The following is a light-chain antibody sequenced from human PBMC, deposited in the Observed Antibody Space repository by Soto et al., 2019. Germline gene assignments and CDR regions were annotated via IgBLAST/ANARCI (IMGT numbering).Light chain of an antibody. CDR1: SSDVGSYNY. J-gene: IGLJ3*02. CDR2: DVT. V-gene: IGLV2-11*01. CDR3: CSYTGSYTLWV. Sequence: QSALTQPRSLSGSPGQSVTISCTGTSSDVGSYNYVSWYHHHPGKAPKLMIYDVTERPSGVPDHFSGSKSGNTASLTISGLQAEDEADYYCCSYTGSYTLWVFGGGTKVTVL.